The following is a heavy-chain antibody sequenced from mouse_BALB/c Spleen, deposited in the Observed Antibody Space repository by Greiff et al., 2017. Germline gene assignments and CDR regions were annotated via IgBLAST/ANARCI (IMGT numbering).Heavy chain of an antibody. CDR2: ISNGGGST. V-gene: IGHV5-12-2*01. J-gene: IGHJ4*01. Sequence: DVKLVESGGGLVQPGGSLKLSCAASGFTFSSYTMSWVRQTPEKRLEWVAYISNGGGSTYYPDTVKGRFTISRDNAKNTLYLQMSSLKSEDTAMYYCARRSLYGNYGAMDYWGQGTSVTVSS. D-gene: IGHD2-1*01. CDR1: GFTFSSYT. CDR3: ARRSLYGNYGAMDY.